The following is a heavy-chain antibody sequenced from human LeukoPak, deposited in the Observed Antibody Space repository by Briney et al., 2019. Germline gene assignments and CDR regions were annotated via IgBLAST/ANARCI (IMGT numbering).Heavy chain of an antibody. CDR1: GGSFSGYY. D-gene: IGHD3-22*01. CDR2: INHSGST. J-gene: IGHJ6*02. CDR3: ARARFVDSSGYYYGYYYGMDV. Sequence: SETLSLTCAVYGGSFSGYYWSWIRQPPGKGLEWMGEINHSGSTNYNPSLKSRVTISVDTSNNQFSLKLSSVTAADTAVYYCARARFVDSSGYYYGYYYGMDVWGQGTTVTVSS. V-gene: IGHV4-34*01.